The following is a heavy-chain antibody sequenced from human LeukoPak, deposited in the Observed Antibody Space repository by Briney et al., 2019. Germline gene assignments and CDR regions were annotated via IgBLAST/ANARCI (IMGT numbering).Heavy chain of an antibody. Sequence: SETLSLTCTVSGASISSGDCYWNWIRQPAGKGLEWIGRIFTSGSTNYNPSLKSRVTISVDTSKNQFSLKLSSVTAADTAVYYCARVVPRDGDAFDIWGQGTMVTVSS. CDR2: IFTSGST. CDR1: GASISSGDCY. V-gene: IGHV4-61*02. CDR3: ARVVPRDGDAFDI. J-gene: IGHJ3*02.